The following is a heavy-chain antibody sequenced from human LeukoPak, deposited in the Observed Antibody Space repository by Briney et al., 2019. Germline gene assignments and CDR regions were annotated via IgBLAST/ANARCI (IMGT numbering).Heavy chain of an antibody. CDR1: GGSFSGYY. CDR2: INHSGST. CDR3: ATYNVLLWFGEPSEAFDI. Sequence: SETLSLTCAVYGGSFSGYYWSWIRQPPGKGLEWIGEINHSGSTNYNPSLKSRVTISVDTSENQFSLKLSSVTAADTAVYYCATYNVLLWFGEPSEAFDIWGQGTMVTVSS. V-gene: IGHV4-34*01. D-gene: IGHD3-10*01. J-gene: IGHJ3*02.